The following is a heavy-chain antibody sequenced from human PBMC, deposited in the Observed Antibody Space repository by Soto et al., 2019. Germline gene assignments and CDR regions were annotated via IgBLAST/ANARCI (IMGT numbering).Heavy chain of an antibody. CDR1: GYSFTSYW. J-gene: IGHJ4*02. V-gene: IGHV5-10-1*01. CDR3: ARRRQQWLAPDY. CDR2: IDPSDSYT. Sequence: GESLKISCKGSGYSFTSYWISWVRQMPGKGLEWMGRIDPSDSYTNYSASFQGHVTISADKSISTAYLQWSSLKASDTAMYYCARRRQQWLAPDYWGQGTLVTVSS. D-gene: IGHD6-19*01.